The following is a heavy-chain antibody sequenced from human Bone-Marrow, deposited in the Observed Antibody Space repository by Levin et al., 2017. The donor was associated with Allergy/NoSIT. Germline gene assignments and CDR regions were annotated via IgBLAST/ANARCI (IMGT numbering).Heavy chain of an antibody. CDR1: GGTLSTYT. V-gene: IGHV1-69*08. J-gene: IGHJ4*02. D-gene: IGHD1-14*01. Sequence: ASVKVSCQASGGTLSTYTISWVRQAPGHGLEWVGRTTPSIGSSNFSPRYQGRLTITADDSATTVYMELRRLKSEDTAVYYCARDRPETSLGYWGQGTLVTVSS. CDR2: TTPSIGSS. CDR3: ARDRPETSLGY.